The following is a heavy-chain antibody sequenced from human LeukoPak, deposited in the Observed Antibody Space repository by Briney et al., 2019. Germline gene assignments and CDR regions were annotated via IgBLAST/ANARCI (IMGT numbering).Heavy chain of an antibody. CDR3: AKDSKHYSMDV. CDR2: LQYDGNNK. J-gene: IGHJ6*02. Sequence: GGSLRLSRAVSGFTFSDYAMHWVRHAPGKGLELVALLQYDGNNKYYVDSVKGRFTISRDISKNTLYLQMNSLRPDDTAVYYCAKDSKHYSMDVWGQGTTVTVS. CDR1: GFTFSDYA. V-gene: IGHV3-30*02. D-gene: IGHD2/OR15-2a*01.